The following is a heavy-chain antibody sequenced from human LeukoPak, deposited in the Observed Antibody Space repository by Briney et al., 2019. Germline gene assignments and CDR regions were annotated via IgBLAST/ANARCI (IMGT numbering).Heavy chain of an antibody. CDR3: ARAWPSSGYFEY. V-gene: IGHV3-21*01. CDR1: GFTFSNYA. Sequence: PGGSLRLSCAASGFTFSNYAMSWARQAPGKGLEWVSSISSSSSSIYYADSVKGRFTISRDNAKNSLYLQMNSLRAEDTAVYYCARAWPSSGYFEYWGQGTLVTVSS. CDR2: ISSSSSSI. J-gene: IGHJ4*02. D-gene: IGHD1-26*01.